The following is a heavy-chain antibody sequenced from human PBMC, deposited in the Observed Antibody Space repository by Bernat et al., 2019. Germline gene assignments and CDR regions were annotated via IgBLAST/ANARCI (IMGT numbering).Heavy chain of an antibody. V-gene: IGHV1-69*01. CDR3: ARVYLNGSGSYNPTSYYYYYYMDV. J-gene: IGHJ6*03. Sequence: QVQLVQSGAEVKKPGSSVKVSCKASGGTFSSYAISWVRQAPGQGLEWMGGIIPIFGTANYAQKFQGRVTITADESTSTAYMELSSLRSEDTAVYYCARVYLNGSGSYNPTSYYYYYYMDVWGQGTTVTVSS. D-gene: IGHD3-10*01. CDR2: IIPIFGTA. CDR1: GGTFSSYA.